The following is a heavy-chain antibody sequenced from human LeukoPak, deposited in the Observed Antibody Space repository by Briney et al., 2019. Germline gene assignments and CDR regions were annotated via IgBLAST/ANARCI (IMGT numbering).Heavy chain of an antibody. D-gene: IGHD2-15*01. V-gene: IGHV1-46*03. Sequence: ASVKVSCKASGYTFTSYYMHWVRQAPGQGLEWTGIINPSGGSTSYAQKFQGRVTMTRDTSTSTVYMELSSLRSEDTAVYYCVRDGSGGYPRWGQGTLVTVSS. CDR1: GYTFTSYY. J-gene: IGHJ4*02. CDR3: VRDGSGGYPR. CDR2: INPSGGST.